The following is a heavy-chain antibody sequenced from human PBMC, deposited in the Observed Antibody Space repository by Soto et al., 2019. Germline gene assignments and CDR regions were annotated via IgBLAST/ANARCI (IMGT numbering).Heavy chain of an antibody. D-gene: IGHD6-13*01. CDR2: IYYSGST. Sequence: QLQLQESGPGLVKPSETLSLTCTVSGGSISSSSYYWGWIRQPPGKGLEWIGSIYYSGSTYYNPSLKSRVTISVDTSKNQFSLKLSSVTAADTAVYYCARHLSRDYYFDYWGQGTLVTVSS. J-gene: IGHJ4*02. CDR1: GGSISSSSYY. CDR3: ARHLSRDYYFDY. V-gene: IGHV4-39*01.